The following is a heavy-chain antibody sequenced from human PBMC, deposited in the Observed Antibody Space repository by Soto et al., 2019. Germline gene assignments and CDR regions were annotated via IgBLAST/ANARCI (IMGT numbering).Heavy chain of an antibody. Sequence: EVQLLESGGGLVQPGGSLRLSCAASGFTFSSYAMSWVRQAPGKGLEWVSAISGSGGSTYYADSVKGRFTISRDNSKNTLYLQMNSLRAEDTAVYYCAKDHRITMVRGVIIPYRPGGMDVWGQGTTVTVSS. CDR3: AKDHRITMVRGVIIPYRPGGMDV. V-gene: IGHV3-23*01. CDR1: GFTFSSYA. D-gene: IGHD3-10*01. J-gene: IGHJ6*02. CDR2: ISGSGGST.